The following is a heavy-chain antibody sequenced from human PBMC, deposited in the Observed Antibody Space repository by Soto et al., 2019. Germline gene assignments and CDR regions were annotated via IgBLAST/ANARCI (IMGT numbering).Heavy chain of an antibody. V-gene: IGHV4-39*01. Sequence: SETLSLTCTVSGGSMSSSSYYWGWIRQPPGKGLEWIGSIYYSGSTYYNPSLKSRVTISVDTSKNQFSLKLSSVTAADTAVYYCARAFDTMVRGVRYYYYGMDVWGQGTTVTVSS. J-gene: IGHJ6*02. D-gene: IGHD3-10*01. CDR2: IYYSGST. CDR3: ARAFDTMVRGVRYYYYGMDV. CDR1: GGSMSSSSYY.